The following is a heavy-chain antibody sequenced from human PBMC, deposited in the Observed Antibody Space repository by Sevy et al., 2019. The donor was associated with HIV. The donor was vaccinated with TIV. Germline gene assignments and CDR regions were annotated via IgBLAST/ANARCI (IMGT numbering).Heavy chain of an antibody. Sequence: GGSLRLSCAASGFTFSNAWMNWVRQAPGKGLEWVGRIKSKTDGGTTDHAAPVKGRFTISRDDSKNMLYLQMNSLKTEDTAVYYCTTSYSNYYYFDYWGQGTLVTVSS. CDR1: GFTFSNAW. V-gene: IGHV3-15*07. J-gene: IGHJ4*02. D-gene: IGHD4-4*01. CDR2: IKSKTDGGTT. CDR3: TTSYSNYYYFDY.